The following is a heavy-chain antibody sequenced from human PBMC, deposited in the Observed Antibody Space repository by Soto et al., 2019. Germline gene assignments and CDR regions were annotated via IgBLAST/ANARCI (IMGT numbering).Heavy chain of an antibody. CDR3: ARSAVWRGLLEKTCYCYGMDF. CDR2: ICSIDEK. Sequence: QVTLKGSDPVLVKPTETLTLTCTVSGFSLNNAKMGVSWIRQSPGKALEWLAHICSIDEKSYSTSLKSRSNISQDTSKILVVITMTNLDPVDTATCYCARSAVWRGLLEKTCYCYGMDFWGQGTTVTVSS. J-gene: IGHJ6*02. CDR1: GFSLNNAKMG. D-gene: IGHD3-3*01. V-gene: IGHV2-26*01.